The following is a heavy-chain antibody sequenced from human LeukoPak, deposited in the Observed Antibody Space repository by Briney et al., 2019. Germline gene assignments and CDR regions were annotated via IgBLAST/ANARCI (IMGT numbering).Heavy chain of an antibody. D-gene: IGHD3-10*01. V-gene: IGHV3-30-3*01. CDR3: GRGSVGFGELNY. CDR2: ISYDGSNK. CDR1: GFTFSSYA. Sequence: GGSLRLSCAAFGFTFSSYAMHWVRQAPGKGLEWVAVISYDGSNKSYADSVKGRFTLSRDNSKNTLYLQMNSLRIEDTAVYYCGRGSVGFGELNYWGQGTLVTVSS. J-gene: IGHJ4*02.